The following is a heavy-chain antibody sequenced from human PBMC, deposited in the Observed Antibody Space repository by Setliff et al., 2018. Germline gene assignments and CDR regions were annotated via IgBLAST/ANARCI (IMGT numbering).Heavy chain of an antibody. J-gene: IGHJ3*02. D-gene: IGHD2-21*01. V-gene: IGHV4-31*11. CDR3: ARVALVVVIRNAFDI. CDR1: GGSFSGYY. Sequence: PSETLSLTCAVYGGSFSGYYWSWIRQHPGKGLEWIGYIYYSGNTYYNPSLKSRVTISVDTSKNQFSLKLSSVTAADTAVYYCARVALVVVIRNAFDIWGQGTMVTVSS. CDR2: IYYSGNT.